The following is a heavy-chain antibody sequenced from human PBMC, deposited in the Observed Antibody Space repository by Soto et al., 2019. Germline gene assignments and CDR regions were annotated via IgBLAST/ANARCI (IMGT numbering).Heavy chain of an antibody. J-gene: IGHJ4*02. V-gene: IGHV1-69*01. CDR1: GGTFSTFS. CDR2: IVPQIGAP. Sequence: QVQLVQSGAELKKPGSSLKVSCRTSGGTFSTFSTSWVRQAPGQGLEWMGGIVPQIGAPNYAPKLQARITITADEGTSTAYLELRSLRSEDTAVYYCARAGKGSGYYGTDYWGQGTLVTVSS. CDR3: ARAGKGSGYYGTDY. D-gene: IGHD3-22*01.